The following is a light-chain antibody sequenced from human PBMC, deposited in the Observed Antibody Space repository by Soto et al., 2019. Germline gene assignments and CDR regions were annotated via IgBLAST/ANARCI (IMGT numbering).Light chain of an antibody. CDR2: DVS. J-gene: IGLJ2*01. Sequence: QSALTQPRSVSGSPGQSVTISCTGTSTDVGGSSYVSWYQQHPGKAPKLMIYDVSKRPSGVPDHFSGSKSGNTASLTLSGLQAEHEADYYCCSYAGSYTVVFGGGTKLTVL. CDR1: STDVGGSSY. CDR3: CSYAGSYTVV. V-gene: IGLV2-11*01.